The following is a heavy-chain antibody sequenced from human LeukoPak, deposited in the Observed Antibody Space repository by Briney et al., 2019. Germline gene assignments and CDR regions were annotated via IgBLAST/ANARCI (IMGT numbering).Heavy chain of an antibody. CDR1: GGFISTYY. D-gene: IGHD3-22*01. V-gene: IGHV4-4*07. CDR2: IYTSGST. J-gene: IGHJ4*02. Sequence: PSETLSLTCTVSGGFISTYYWSWIRQPAGKGLEWIGRIYTSGSTNYNPSLKSRVTMSVDTSKNQFSLKLSSVTAADTAVYYCARGVRNYYDSSGYYPFDYWGQGTLVTVSS. CDR3: ARGVRNYYDSSGYYPFDY.